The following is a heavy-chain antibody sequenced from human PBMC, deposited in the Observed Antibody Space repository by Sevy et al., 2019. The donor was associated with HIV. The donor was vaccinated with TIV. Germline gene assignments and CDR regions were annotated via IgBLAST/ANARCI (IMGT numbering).Heavy chain of an antibody. CDR1: GFTFSSYW. V-gene: IGHV3-7*01. CDR2: IKQDGSEK. D-gene: IGHD6-13*01. J-gene: IGHJ4*02. Sequence: PGGSLRLSCAASGFTFSSYWMSWVRQAPGKGLEWVANIKQDGSEKYYVDSVKGRFTISRDNAKNSLYLQMNSLRAEDTAVYYCASAPGYSSSWYRGRDYWGQGTLVTVSS. CDR3: ASAPGYSSSWYRGRDY.